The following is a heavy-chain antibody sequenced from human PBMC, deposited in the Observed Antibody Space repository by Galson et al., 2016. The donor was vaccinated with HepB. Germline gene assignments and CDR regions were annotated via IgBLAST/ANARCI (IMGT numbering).Heavy chain of an antibody. V-gene: IGHV1-2*06. J-gene: IGHJ5*02. Sequence: SVKVSCKASGYAFNAFYIHWVRQAPGQGREWMGRIHPDSGGTNYAHKFQGRVTMTRDTSIRTAYMELSSLRSDDTAVYFCVRDRPPVARRYSWFDPWGQGTRVTVSS. D-gene: IGHD6-6*01. CDR2: IHPDSGGT. CDR1: GYAFNAFY. CDR3: VRDRPPVARRYSWFDP.